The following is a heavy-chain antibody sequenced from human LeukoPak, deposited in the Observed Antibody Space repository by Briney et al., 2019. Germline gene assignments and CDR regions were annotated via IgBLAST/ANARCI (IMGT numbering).Heavy chain of an antibody. CDR3: ARAPGYRSFLDY. Sequence: GGSLRLSCAASGFTFSSYEMNWVRQAPGKGLEWVSFMSSSSSYIYYADSVKGRFTISRDNAKNSLYLQMNSLRAEDTAVYYCARAPGYRSFLDYWGQGTLVTVSS. CDR1: GFTFSSYE. D-gene: IGHD6-13*01. V-gene: IGHV3-21*01. CDR2: MSSSSSYI. J-gene: IGHJ4*02.